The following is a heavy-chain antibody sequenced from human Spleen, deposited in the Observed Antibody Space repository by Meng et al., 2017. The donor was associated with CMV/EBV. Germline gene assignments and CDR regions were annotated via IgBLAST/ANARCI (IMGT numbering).Heavy chain of an antibody. J-gene: IGHJ1*01. CDR3: ARGSYDDFWSGSAGNFQH. CDR2: IYYSGST. D-gene: IGHD3-3*01. CDR1: GGSISSSSYY. Sequence: SETLSLTCTVSGGSISSSSYYWGWIRQPPGKGLEWIGSIYYSGSTYYNLALKSRVTISVDTSKNQFSLKLSSVTAADTAVYYCARGSYDDFWSGSAGNFQHWGQGTLVTVSS. V-gene: IGHV4-39*07.